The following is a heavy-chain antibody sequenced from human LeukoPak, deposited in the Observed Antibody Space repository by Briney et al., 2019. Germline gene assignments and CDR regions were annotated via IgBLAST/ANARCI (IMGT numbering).Heavy chain of an antibody. CDR1: AYTFTIYG. Sequence: ASVKVSCKASAYTFTIYGISLVRQAPGQALEWMGWISGYNGNTNYAQKVQGRVTMTTDTSTSTAYMELRSLRSDDTAVYYCARDAVGTSFDAFDIWGQGTMVTVSS. J-gene: IGHJ3*02. V-gene: IGHV1-18*01. CDR3: ARDAVGTSFDAFDI. D-gene: IGHD2-2*01. CDR2: ISGYNGNT.